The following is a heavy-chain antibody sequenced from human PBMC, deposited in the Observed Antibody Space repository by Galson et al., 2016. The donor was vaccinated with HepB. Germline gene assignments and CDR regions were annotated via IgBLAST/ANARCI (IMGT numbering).Heavy chain of an antibody. J-gene: IGHJ6*02. D-gene: IGHD6-19*01. Sequence: SETLSLTCTVSGASISGYYLSWIRQPPGKGLEWIGYIYYSGRTNYNPSLKSRVTISVDTSKNQFSLKLSSVTAADTAVYYCARDDSGGWYGFHYGVDVWGQGTTVTVSS. V-gene: IGHV4-59*01. CDR2: IYYSGRT. CDR1: GASISGYY. CDR3: ARDDSGGWYGFHYGVDV.